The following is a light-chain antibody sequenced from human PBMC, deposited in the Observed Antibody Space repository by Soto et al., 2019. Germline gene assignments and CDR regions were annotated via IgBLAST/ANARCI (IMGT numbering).Light chain of an antibody. CDR2: GAS. CDR3: QQYGSSPT. Sequence: ESVLTQSPGTLSLSPGARGTLSCRASQSVSSSYLAWYQQKPGQAPRLLIYGASSRATGIPDRFSGSGSGTDFRLTISGLEPEDFAVYYCQQYGSSPTFGPGTKVEIK. CDR1: QSVSSSY. V-gene: IGKV3-20*01. J-gene: IGKJ3*01.